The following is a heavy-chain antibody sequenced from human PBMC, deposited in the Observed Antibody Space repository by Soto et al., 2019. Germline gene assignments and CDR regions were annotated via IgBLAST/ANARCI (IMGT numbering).Heavy chain of an antibody. D-gene: IGHD4-17*01. J-gene: IGHJ4*02. V-gene: IGHV3-7*01. CDR1: GFTFGRHW. CDR3: ARDTYGDNGQVPDY. CDR2: IKEDGSEI. Sequence: EVQVVESGGGLVQPGGSLRLSCAGSGFTFGRHWMTWVRQAPGKGLEWVANIKEDGSEIYYVDSVKGRFTISRDNAKNSVYLQMNSLRAEDTALYSCARDTYGDNGQVPDYWGQGTLVTVSS.